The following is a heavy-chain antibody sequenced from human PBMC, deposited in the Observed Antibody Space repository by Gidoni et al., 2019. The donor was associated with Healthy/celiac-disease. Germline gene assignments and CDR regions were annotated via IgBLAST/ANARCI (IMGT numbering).Heavy chain of an antibody. D-gene: IGHD6-19*01. CDR1: GGSFRGYY. Sequence: QVQLQQWGAGLLKPSETLSLTCAVYGGSFRGYYWSWIRQPPGKGLEWIGEINHSGSTNYNPSLKSRVTISVDTSKNQFSLKLSSVTAADTAVYYCARGRIAVAVFGYWGQGTLDTVSA. V-gene: IGHV4-34*01. J-gene: IGHJ4*02. CDR2: INHSGST. CDR3: ARGRIAVAVFGY.